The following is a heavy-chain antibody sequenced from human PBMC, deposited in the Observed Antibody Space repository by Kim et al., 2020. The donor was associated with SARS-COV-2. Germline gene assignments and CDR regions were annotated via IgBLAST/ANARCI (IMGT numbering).Heavy chain of an antibody. CDR2: ISAYNGNT. CDR1: GYTFTSYG. Sequence: ASVKVSCKASGYTFTSYGISWVRQAPGQGLEWMGWISAYNGNTNYAQKLQGRVTMTTDTSTSTAYMELRSLRSDDTAVYYCARDSKTTSFGVVTSTRGWFDPWGQGTLFTVSS. V-gene: IGHV1-18*01. J-gene: IGHJ5*02. D-gene: IGHD3-3*01. CDR3: ARDSKTTSFGVVTSTRGWFDP.